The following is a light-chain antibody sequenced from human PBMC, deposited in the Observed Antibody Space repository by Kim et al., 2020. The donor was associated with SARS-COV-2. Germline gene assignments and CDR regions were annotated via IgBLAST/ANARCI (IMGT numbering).Light chain of an antibody. Sequence: SAGESATLSCSANETLTSSALAWYQQKSGQAPRLLICGTTSSATGIADRFSDSGSGTDFTLPVSRLEPEDFAVYYCQQFAYSGRTFGQGTKVDIK. V-gene: IGKV3-20*01. CDR1: ETLTSSA. CDR3: QQFAYSGRT. CDR2: GTT. J-gene: IGKJ1*01.